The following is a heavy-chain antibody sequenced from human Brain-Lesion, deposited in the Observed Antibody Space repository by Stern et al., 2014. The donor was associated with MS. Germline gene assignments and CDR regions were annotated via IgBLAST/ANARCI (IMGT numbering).Heavy chain of an antibody. CDR1: GGSISSGGYY. D-gene: IGHD2-2*01. V-gene: IGHV4-61*02. Sequence: QVQLVQSGPGLVKPSQTLSLSCTVSGGSISSGGYYWSWIRQPAGKGLEWIGRIFNSGSTSYNPSLQSRVTISIETSKNQFSRRLNSMTAADTAVYYCARGRVVPGFQYYATDVWGQGTTVIVSS. CDR3: ARGRVVPGFQYYATDV. CDR2: IFNSGST. J-gene: IGHJ6*02.